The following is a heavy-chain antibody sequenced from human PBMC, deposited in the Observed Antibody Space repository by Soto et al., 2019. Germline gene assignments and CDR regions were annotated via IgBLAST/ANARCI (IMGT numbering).Heavy chain of an antibody. CDR1: GGSISSSSYY. Sequence: SETLSLTCTVSGGSISSSSYYWGWIRQPPGKGLEWIGSIYYSGSTYYNPSLKSRVTISVDTSKNQFSLKLSSVTAADTAVYYCARNGVAVAGREVWFDPWGQGTLVTVSS. J-gene: IGHJ5*02. D-gene: IGHD6-19*01. CDR2: IYYSGST. V-gene: IGHV4-39*01. CDR3: ARNGVAVAGREVWFDP.